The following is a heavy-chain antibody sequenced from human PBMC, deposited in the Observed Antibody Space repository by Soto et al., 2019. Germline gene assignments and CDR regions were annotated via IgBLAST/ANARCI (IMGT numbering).Heavy chain of an antibody. J-gene: IGHJ3*02. CDR3: ARDAPYCSGGSCYSTNDAFDI. V-gene: IGHV4-34*09. CDR1: GGSFSGYY. CDR2: INHSGST. Sequence: SETLSLTCAVYGGSFSGYYWSWIRQPPGKGLEWIGEINHSGSTYYNPSLKSRVTISVDTSKNQFSLKLSSVTAADTAVYYCARDAPYCSGGSCYSTNDAFDIWGQGTMVTVSS. D-gene: IGHD2-15*01.